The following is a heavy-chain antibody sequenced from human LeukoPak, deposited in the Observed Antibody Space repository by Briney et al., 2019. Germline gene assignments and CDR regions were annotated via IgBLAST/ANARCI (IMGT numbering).Heavy chain of an antibody. Sequence: GGSLRLSCAASGFTFSSYWMSWVRQAPGKGLEWVANIKRDGSEKYYVDSVKGRFTISRDNDKNSLYLQMNSLRAEDTAVYYCATGIFGVVIIWGQGTLVTVSS. D-gene: IGHD3-3*01. CDR3: ATGIFGVVII. J-gene: IGHJ4*02. V-gene: IGHV3-7*01. CDR2: IKRDGSEK. CDR1: GFTFSSYW.